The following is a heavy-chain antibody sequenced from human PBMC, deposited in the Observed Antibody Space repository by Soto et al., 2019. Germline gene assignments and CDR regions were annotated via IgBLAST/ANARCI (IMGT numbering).Heavy chain of an antibody. J-gene: IGHJ5*02. CDR2: INHSGST. Sequence: PSETLSLTCAVYGGSFSVYYWSWIRQPPGKGLEWIGEINHSGSTNYNPSLKSRVTISVDTSKNQFSLKLSAVTAADTAVYYCARDGGPPPKYDFRSGYSSYNWFDPWGQGTLVTVSS. V-gene: IGHV4-34*01. D-gene: IGHD3-3*01. CDR1: GGSFSVYY. CDR3: ARDGGPPPKYDFRSGYSSYNWFDP.